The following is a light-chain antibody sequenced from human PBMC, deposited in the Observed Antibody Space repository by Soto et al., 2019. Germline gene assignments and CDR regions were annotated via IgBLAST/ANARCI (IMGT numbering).Light chain of an antibody. J-gene: IGLJ1*01. V-gene: IGLV1-40*01. CDR2: GNS. Sequence: QSVLTQPPSVSGAPGQRVTISCTGSSSSIGAGYDVHWYQQLPGTAPKLLIYGNSNRPSRVPDRFSGSRSGTSASLAIPGLQAEDEGDYYCQSYDSSLSGYVFGTGTKGTVL. CDR1: SSSIGAGYD. CDR3: QSYDSSLSGYV.